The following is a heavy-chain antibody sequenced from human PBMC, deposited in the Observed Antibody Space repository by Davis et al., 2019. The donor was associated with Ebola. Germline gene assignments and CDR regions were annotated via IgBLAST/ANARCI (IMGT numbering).Heavy chain of an antibody. V-gene: IGHV1-46*01. CDR3: AREVNGLTSGEYYFDY. Sequence: ASVKVSCKASGYTFTSYYMHWVRQAPGQGLEWMGIINPSGGSTSYAQKFQGRVTMTRDTSTSTVYMELSSLRSEDTAVYYCAREVNGLTSGEYYFDYWGQGTLVTVSS. CDR1: GYTFTSYY. D-gene: IGHD3-10*01. J-gene: IGHJ4*02. CDR2: INPSGGST.